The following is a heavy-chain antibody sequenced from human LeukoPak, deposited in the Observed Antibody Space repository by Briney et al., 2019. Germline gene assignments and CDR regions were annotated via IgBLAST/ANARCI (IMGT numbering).Heavy chain of an antibody. V-gene: IGHV3-13*04. CDR3: ARDAWGYCSSTSCRNWFDP. Sequence: GGSLRLSCAASGFTFSSYDMHWVRQATGKGLEWVSAIGTAGDTYYPGSVKGRFTISRENAKNSLYLQMNSLRAGDTAVYYCARDAWGYCSSTSCRNWFDPWGQGTLVTVSS. CDR2: IGTAGDT. CDR1: GFTFSSYD. D-gene: IGHD2-2*01. J-gene: IGHJ5*02.